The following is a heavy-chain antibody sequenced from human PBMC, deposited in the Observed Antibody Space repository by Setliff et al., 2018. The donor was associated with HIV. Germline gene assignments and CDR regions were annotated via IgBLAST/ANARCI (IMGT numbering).Heavy chain of an antibody. CDR2: IYSTGST. D-gene: IGHD6-13*01. CDR1: NGSINYYY. J-gene: IGHJ5*02. Sequence: SETLSLTCTVSNGSINYYYLTWLRQPPGKSLEWIGNIYSTGSTNYNPSLKSRVAMSVDTSTNQISLQLTSLTAADTAVYYCARGLDGYSSWFRDWFDPWGQGTQVTAPQ. V-gene: IGHV4-4*08. CDR3: ARGLDGYSSWFRDWFDP.